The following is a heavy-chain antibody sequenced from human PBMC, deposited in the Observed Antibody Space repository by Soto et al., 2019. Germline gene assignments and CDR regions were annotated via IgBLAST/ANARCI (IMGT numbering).Heavy chain of an antibody. J-gene: IGHJ2*01. V-gene: IGHV3-11*01. CDR2: ISTSSSTL. Sequence: QVQLVESGGGLVKPGGSLRLSCAASGFSFSDYYMSWIRQAPGKGLEWISYISTSSSTLFYADSVKGRFTISRDNARNSLYLQISSLRAEDTAVYYCVRISVRPRAIRTAPGRWYFDLWGRGALATVSS. D-gene: IGHD1-1*01. CDR3: VRISVRPRAIRTAPGRWYFDL. CDR1: GFSFSDYY.